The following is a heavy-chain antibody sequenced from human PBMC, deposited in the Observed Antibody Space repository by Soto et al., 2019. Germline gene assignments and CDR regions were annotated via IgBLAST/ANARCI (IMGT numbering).Heavy chain of an antibody. J-gene: IGHJ5*02. CDR3: AKDRGDYVGWFDP. D-gene: IGHD4-17*01. CDR1: GFTFSTYA. CDR2: ISGSGGST. Sequence: GGSLRLSCAASGFTFSTYAMSWVRQAPGKGLEWVSAISGSGGSTYYADSVKGRFTISRDNSKNTLYLQMNSLRAEDTAIYYCAKDRGDYVGWFDPWGQGTLVTVSS. V-gene: IGHV3-23*01.